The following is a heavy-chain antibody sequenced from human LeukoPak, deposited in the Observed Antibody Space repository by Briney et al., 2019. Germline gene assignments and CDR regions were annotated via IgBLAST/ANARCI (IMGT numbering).Heavy chain of an antibody. CDR2: IKQDGSEK. D-gene: IGHD6-25*01. CDR1: GFTFSSYA. Sequence: GGSLRLSCAASGFTFSSYAMSWVRQAPGKGLEWVANIKQDGSEKYYVDSVKGRFTISRDNAKNSLYLQMNSLRAEDTAVYYCARDSGSGAKNDYWGQGTPVTVSS. V-gene: IGHV3-7*01. J-gene: IGHJ4*02. CDR3: ARDSGSGAKNDY.